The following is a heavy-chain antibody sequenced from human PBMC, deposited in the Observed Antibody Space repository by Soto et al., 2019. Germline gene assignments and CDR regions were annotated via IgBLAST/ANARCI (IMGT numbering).Heavy chain of an antibody. CDR3: AILGTYYFDNSDNYFDF. D-gene: IGHD3-22*01. J-gene: IGHJ4*02. V-gene: IGHV1-3*05. CDR2: INAGNGNT. Sequence: QVQLVQSGAEEMKPGASVKVSCKASGYTLTRYSIHWVRQAPGQRLEWMGWINAGNGNTKFSQKFQGSVTITRDTSASTAYMELGGLRSEDTAVYYCAILGTYYFDNSDNYFDFWGQGTLVTVSS. CDR1: GYTLTRYS.